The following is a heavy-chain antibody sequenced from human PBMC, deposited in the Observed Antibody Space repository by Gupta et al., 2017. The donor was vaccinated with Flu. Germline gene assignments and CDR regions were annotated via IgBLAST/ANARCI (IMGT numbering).Heavy chain of an antibody. V-gene: IGHV5-51*01. J-gene: IGHJ4*02. Sequence: EVQLVPSGAAVKKPGESLKISCTGSGYSFTRYWLGWVRQTPGKGLEWMGIIYPGDSDTRYSPSFQGQVTISADKSISTAYLQWSSLKASDTAMYYCARHDSTRYSSSWSSRWLVLRGLDYWGQGTRGTVSA. CDR1: GYSFTRYW. CDR3: ARHDSTRYSSSWSSRWLVLRGLDY. CDR2: IYPGDSDT. D-gene: IGHD6-13*01.